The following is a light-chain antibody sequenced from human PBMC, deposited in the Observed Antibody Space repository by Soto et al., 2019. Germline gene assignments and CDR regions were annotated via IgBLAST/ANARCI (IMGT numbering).Light chain of an antibody. J-gene: IGKJ2*01. CDR2: LGS. V-gene: IGKV2-28*01. CDR1: QSLLHSNGYNY. CDR3: MQPLQTPRYT. Sequence: DIVMTQSRLSLPVTPGEPASISCRSSQSLLHSNGYNYLDWYLQKPGQSPQLLIYLGSNRASGVPDRFSGSGSGTDFTLTISRVEAEDVGVYYCMQPLQTPRYTFGQGTKLEIK.